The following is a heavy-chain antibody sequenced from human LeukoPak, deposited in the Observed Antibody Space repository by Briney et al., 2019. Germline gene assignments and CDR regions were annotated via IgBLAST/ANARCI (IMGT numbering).Heavy chain of an antibody. V-gene: IGHV3-23*01. Sequence: GGSLRLSCAAAGFTFSSYAMSWVRQAPGKGLEWVSHISASGRTTDYANPVKGRFTISRDNSKNTVYLQMNSLRAEDTAVYYCAKLCSGGSCYWNYWGQGTLVTVSS. J-gene: IGHJ4*02. CDR2: ISASGRTT. CDR1: GFTFSSYA. D-gene: IGHD2-15*01. CDR3: AKLCSGGSCYWNY.